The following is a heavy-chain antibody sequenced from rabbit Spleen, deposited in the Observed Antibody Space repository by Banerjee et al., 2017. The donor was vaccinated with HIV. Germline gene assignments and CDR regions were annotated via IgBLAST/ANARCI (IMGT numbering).Heavy chain of an antibody. V-gene: IGHV1S45*01. D-gene: IGHD8-1*01. Sequence: EQRVESGGGLVEPEGSLTLTCKASGLDFSSSYWICWVRQAPGKGLEWIACINAVTGKAVYASWAKGRFSFSKTSSTTVTLQMTSLTAADTATYFCARDTGSSFSSYGMDLWGPGTLVTVS. CDR2: INAVTGKA. J-gene: IGHJ6*01. CDR3: ARDTGSSFSSYGMDL. CDR1: GLDFSSSYW.